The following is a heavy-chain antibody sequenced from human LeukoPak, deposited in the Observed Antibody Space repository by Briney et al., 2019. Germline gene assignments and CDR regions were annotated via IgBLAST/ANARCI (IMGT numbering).Heavy chain of an antibody. J-gene: IGHJ4*02. CDR1: GFTFSSYE. V-gene: IGHV3-48*03. Sequence: GGSLRLSCAASGFTFSSYEMNWVRQPPGKGLEWVSYISSGSTIYDADSVKGRFTISRDNAKNSLYLQMNSLRAEDTAVYYCARESIAVAGAPFDYWGQGTLVTVSS. D-gene: IGHD6-19*01. CDR2: ISSGSTI. CDR3: ARESIAVAGAPFDY.